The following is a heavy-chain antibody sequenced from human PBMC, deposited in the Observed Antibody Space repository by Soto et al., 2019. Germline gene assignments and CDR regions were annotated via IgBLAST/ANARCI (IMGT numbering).Heavy chain of an antibody. Sequence: QLLESGPGLVKPSETLSLTCTVSGGSISSSSYYWGWIRQPPGKGLEWIGSIYYSGSTYYNPSLKSRVTISVDTSKNQFSLKLSSVTAADTAVYYCARGGRDYGDYGGGKVGYFDYWCQGTLVTVSS. J-gene: IGHJ4*02. CDR1: GGSISSSSYY. D-gene: IGHD4-17*01. V-gene: IGHV4-39*01. CDR3: ARGGRDYGDYGGGKVGYFDY. CDR2: IYYSGST.